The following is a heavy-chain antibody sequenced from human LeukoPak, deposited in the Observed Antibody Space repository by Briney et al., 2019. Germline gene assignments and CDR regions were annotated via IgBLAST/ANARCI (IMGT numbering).Heavy chain of an antibody. J-gene: IGHJ4*02. CDR2: IHPSDSDT. V-gene: IGHV5-51*01. D-gene: IGHD1-26*01. CDR1: GYSFTTYW. CDR3: ARALRYPSGSYSN. Sequence: GESLKISCKDSGYSFTTYWIAWVRQMPGKGLEWMGIIHPSDSDTRYSPSFQGQVTISVDKSISTAYLQWSSLKASDTAMYYCARALRYPSGSYSNWGQGTLVTVSS.